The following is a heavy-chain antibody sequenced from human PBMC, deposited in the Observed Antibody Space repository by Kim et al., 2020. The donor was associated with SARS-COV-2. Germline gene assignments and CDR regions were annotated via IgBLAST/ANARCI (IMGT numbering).Heavy chain of an antibody. CDR2: ISYDGSNK. CDR3: ARDLRGSGSYYNPYYYGMDV. J-gene: IGHJ6*02. D-gene: IGHD3-10*01. V-gene: IGHV3-30*04. CDR1: GFTFSSYA. Sequence: GGSLRLSCAASGFTFSSYAMHWVRQAPGKGLEWVAVISYDGSNKYYADSVKGRFTISRDNSKNTLYLQMNSLRAEDTAVYYCARDLRGSGSYYNPYYYGMDVWGQGTTVTVSS.